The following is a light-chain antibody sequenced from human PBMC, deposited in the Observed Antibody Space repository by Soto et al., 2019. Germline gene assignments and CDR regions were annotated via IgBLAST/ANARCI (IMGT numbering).Light chain of an antibody. CDR1: QGISSY. Sequence: DMQMTQSRSTLSAAGGGRVTISGRASQGISSYLAWYQQKPGKAPKLLIYAASTLQSGVPLRFSGSGSGTSFTLTISSLQPEDFATYYCQQLLSYPITFGQGTRLEIK. CDR2: AAS. J-gene: IGKJ5*01. CDR3: QQLLSYPIT. V-gene: IGKV1-9*01.